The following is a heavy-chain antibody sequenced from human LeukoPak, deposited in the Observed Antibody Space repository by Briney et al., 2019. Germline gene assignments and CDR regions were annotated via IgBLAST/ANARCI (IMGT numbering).Heavy chain of an antibody. CDR2: ISYDGSNK. J-gene: IGHJ4*02. D-gene: IGHD6-19*01. Sequence: PGGSLRLSCAASGFTVSSNYMSWVRQAPGKGLEWVAVISYDGSNKYYADSVKGRFTISRDNSKNTLYLQMNSLRAEDTAVYYCARENSSGWYDYYFDYWGQGTLVTVSS. CDR1: GFTVSSNY. V-gene: IGHV3-30-3*01. CDR3: ARENSSGWYDYYFDY.